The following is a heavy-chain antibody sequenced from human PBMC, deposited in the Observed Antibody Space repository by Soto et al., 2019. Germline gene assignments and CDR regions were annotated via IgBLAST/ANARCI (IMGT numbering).Heavy chain of an antibody. CDR2: IYHSGTT. CDR3: ARDMPYAAGSLAGCDY. J-gene: IGHJ4*02. V-gene: IGHV4-59*01. CDR1: GDSITGSY. Sequence: QVQLRESGPGLVKPSETLSRTCTVSGDSITGSYLSWIRQPPGKTLEWIGYIYHSGTTTYNPSLKSRVSISVDTSKNQFALRLTSVIAADTAVYYCARDMPYAAGSLAGCDYWGQGILVTVSS. D-gene: IGHD1-26*01.